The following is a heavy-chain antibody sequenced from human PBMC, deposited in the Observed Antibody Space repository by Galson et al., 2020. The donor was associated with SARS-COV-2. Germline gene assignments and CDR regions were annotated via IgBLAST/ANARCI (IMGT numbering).Heavy chain of an antibody. CDR3: AANSDCCFMDG. CDR1: GFTFASSA. J-gene: IGHJ6*03. Sequence: SVKVSCKASGFTFASSAVQWVRQARGQRLEWLGWIVLGSGNANYAQKFQERVTITRDMSTSTTYMELSSLRSEDTAVYFCAANSDCCFMDGWGKGTMVTVSS. V-gene: IGHV1-58*01. CDR2: IVLGSGNA. D-gene: IGHD3-10*01.